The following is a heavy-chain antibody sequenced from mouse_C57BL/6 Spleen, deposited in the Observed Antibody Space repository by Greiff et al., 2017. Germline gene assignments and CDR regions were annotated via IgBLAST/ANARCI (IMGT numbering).Heavy chain of an antibody. CDR2: IDPENGDT. Sequence: VQLQQSGAELVRPGASVKLSCTASGFNIKDDYMHWVKQRPEQGLEWIGWIDPENGDTEYASKFQGKATITADTSSNTAYLQLSSLTSEDTAVYYCLDDGNYCWGQGTLVTVSA. J-gene: IGHJ3*01. D-gene: IGHD2-1*01. CDR3: LDDGNYC. V-gene: IGHV14-4*01. CDR1: GFNIKDDY.